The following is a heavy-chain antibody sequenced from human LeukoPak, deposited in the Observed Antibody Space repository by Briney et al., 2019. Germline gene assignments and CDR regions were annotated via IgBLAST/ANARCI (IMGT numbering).Heavy chain of an antibody. CDR1: EFTFSRFP. J-gene: IGHJ3*02. D-gene: IGHD1-1*01. Sequence: GGSLRLSCAASEFTFSRFPMGWVRQAPGRGLEWVSAISASGDVTFHADSVRGRFTISRDNSKSTLFLQMNDLRVEDTAKFYCAKSLFTSATGTGRAFHIWGQGTMVSVSS. CDR3: AKSLFTSATGTGRAFHI. CDR2: ISASGDVT. V-gene: IGHV3-23*01.